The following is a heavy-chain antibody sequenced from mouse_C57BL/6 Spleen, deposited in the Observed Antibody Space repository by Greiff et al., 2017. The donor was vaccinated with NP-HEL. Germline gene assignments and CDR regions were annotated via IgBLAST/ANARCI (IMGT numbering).Heavy chain of an antibody. D-gene: IGHD1-1*01. J-gene: IGHJ1*03. Sequence: EVKLVESGGGLVKPGGSLKLSCAASGFTFSDYGMHWVRQAPEKGLEWVAYISSGSSTIYYADTVKGRFTISRDNAKNTLFLQMTSLRSEDTAMYYCARPAITTVVARDWYFDVWGTGTTVTVSS. CDR3: ARPAITTVVARDWYFDV. CDR2: ISSGSSTI. CDR1: GFTFSDYG. V-gene: IGHV5-17*01.